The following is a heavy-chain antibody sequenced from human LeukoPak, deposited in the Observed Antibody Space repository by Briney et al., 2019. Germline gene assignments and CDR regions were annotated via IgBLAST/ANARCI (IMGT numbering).Heavy chain of an antibody. CDR3: AGRVGATKGYYFDY. CDR2: MNPNSGNT. D-gene: IGHD1-26*01. Sequence: ASVKVSCKASGYTFTSYDINWVRQATGQGLEWMGWMNPNSGNTGYAQKFQGRVTMTRNTSISTAYMELSSLRSEDTAVYYCAGRVGATKGYYFDYWGQGTLVTVSS. V-gene: IGHV1-8*01. J-gene: IGHJ4*02. CDR1: GYTFTSYD.